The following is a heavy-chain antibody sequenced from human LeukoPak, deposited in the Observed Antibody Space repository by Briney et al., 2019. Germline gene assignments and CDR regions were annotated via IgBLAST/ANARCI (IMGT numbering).Heavy chain of an antibody. CDR2: IIPIFGTA. CDR3: ARDGGVTMIPQDYYYYMDV. D-gene: IGHD3-22*01. J-gene: IGHJ6*03. CDR1: GGTFSSYA. V-gene: IGHV1-69*06. Sequence: ASVKVSCKASGGTFSSYAVSWVRQAPGQGLEWMGGIIPIFGTANYAQKFQGRVTITADKSTSTGYMGLSGLRSEDTAVYYCARDGGVTMIPQDYYYYMDVWGKGTTVTVSS.